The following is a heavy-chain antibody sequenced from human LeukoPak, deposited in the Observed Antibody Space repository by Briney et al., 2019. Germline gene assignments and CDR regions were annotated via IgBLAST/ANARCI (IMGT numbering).Heavy chain of an antibody. CDR2: IYYSGST. J-gene: IGHJ4*02. Sequence: SETLSLTCTVSGGSISSYYWSWIRQPPGKGLEWIGYIYYSGSTNYNPSLKSRVTISVDTSKNQFSLKLSSVTAADTAVYYCARAPGPYYYDSSGYYYFDYWGQGTLVAVPS. V-gene: IGHV4-59*01. D-gene: IGHD3-22*01. CDR1: GGSISSYY. CDR3: ARAPGPYYYDSSGYYYFDY.